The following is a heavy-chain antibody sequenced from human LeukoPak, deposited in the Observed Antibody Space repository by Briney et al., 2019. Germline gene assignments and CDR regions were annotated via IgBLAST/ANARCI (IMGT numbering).Heavy chain of an antibody. V-gene: IGHV3-21*01. Sequence: GGSLRLSCAASGFTFSSYSMNWVRQAPGKGLEWVSSISSSSSYIYYADSVKGRFTISRDNAKNSLYLQMNSLRAEDTAVYYCAKDYCSGLPNDAFDIWGQGKMVTVSS. CDR2: ISSSSSYI. J-gene: IGHJ3*02. CDR1: GFTFSSYS. CDR3: AKDYCSGLPNDAFDI. D-gene: IGHD6-19*01.